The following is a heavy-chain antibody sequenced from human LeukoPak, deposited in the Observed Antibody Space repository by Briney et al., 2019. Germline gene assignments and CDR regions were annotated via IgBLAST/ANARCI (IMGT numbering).Heavy chain of an antibody. CDR3: ARDMNVVVPAAIGDWFDP. J-gene: IGHJ5*02. D-gene: IGHD2-2*01. CDR1: GGSISSYY. Sequence: SETLSLTCTGYGGSISSYYWSWIRQPAGKGLEWIGRIYSSGSTNYNPSLTSRVTMSVDTSKHQFSLKLSSVTAADTAVYYCARDMNVVVPAAIGDWFDPWGQGTLVTVSS. CDR2: IYSSGST. V-gene: IGHV4-4*07.